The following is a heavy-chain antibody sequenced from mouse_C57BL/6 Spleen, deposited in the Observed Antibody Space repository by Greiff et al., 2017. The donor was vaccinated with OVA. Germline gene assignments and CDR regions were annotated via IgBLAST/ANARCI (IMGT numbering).Heavy chain of an antibody. CDR2: INPNNGGT. J-gene: IGHJ3*01. V-gene: IGHV1-26*01. CDR1: GYTFTDYY. Sequence: EVQLQQSGPELVKPGASVKISCKASGYTFTDYYMNWVKQSHGKSLEWIGDINPNNGGTSYNQKFKGKATLTVDKSSSTAYMELRSLTSEDSAVYYCARRGSGYPFAYWGQGTLVTVSA. D-gene: IGHD3-2*02. CDR3: ARRGSGYPFAY.